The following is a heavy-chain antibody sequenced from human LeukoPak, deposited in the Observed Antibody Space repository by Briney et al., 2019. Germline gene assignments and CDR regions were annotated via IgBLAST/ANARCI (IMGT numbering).Heavy chain of an antibody. V-gene: IGHV3-23*01. CDR2: ISGSGGST. D-gene: IGHD2-2*01. Sequence: PGGSLRLSCAASGFTFSSYAMSWVRQAPGKGLEWISAISGSGGSTYYADSVKGRFTISRDNSKNTLYLQMNSLRAEDTAVYYCAKDDAYCSSTSCQWDYWGQGTLVTVSS. J-gene: IGHJ4*02. CDR3: AKDDAYCSSTSCQWDY. CDR1: GFTFSSYA.